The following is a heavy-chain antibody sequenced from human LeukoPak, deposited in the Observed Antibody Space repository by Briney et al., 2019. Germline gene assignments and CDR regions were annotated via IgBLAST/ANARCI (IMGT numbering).Heavy chain of an antibody. J-gene: IGHJ3*02. CDR3: ARELRGGYDSSGYYYKRGAFDI. Sequence: ASVKVSCKASGGTFSTYAINWVRQAPGQGLEWMGGIIPIFGTTNYAQKFQGRVTITADESTSTAYMELSSLRSEDTAVYYCARELRGGYDSSGYYYKRGAFDIWGQGTMVTVSS. CDR1: GGTFSTYA. V-gene: IGHV1-69*01. CDR2: IIPIFGTT. D-gene: IGHD3-22*01.